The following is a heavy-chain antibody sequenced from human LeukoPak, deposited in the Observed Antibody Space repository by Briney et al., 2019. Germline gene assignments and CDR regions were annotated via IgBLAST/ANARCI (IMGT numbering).Heavy chain of an antibody. CDR2: IYHTGST. CDR3: ARDRGSTGYYYLDS. J-gene: IGHJ4*02. D-gene: IGHD6-19*01. Sequence: SETLSLTCSVSGGPITEHYWSWIRQPPGKGLEWIGYIYHTGSTNYSPSLKSRVTMSVDASRNRFSLKLVSVTAADTAVYYCARDRGSTGYYYLDSWGQGILVTVSS. V-gene: IGHV4-59*11. CDR1: GGPITEHY.